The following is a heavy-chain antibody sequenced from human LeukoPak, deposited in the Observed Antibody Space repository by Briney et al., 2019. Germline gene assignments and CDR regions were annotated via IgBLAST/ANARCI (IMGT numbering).Heavy chain of an antibody. J-gene: IGHJ6*03. CDR3: ARGYGDYYYYYMDV. Sequence: SATLSLTYTVSGRSISSYYGSWIRQPPGKGLEWIGYIYYSGSTNYNPSLKSRVTISVDTSKNQFSLKLSSVTAADTAVYYCARGYGDYYYYYMDVWGKGTTVTVSS. CDR1: GRSISSYY. D-gene: IGHD4-17*01. CDR2: IYYSGST. V-gene: IGHV4-59*01.